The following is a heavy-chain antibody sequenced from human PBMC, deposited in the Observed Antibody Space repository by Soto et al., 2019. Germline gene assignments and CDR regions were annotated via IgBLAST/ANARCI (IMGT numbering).Heavy chain of an antibody. CDR2: ISAYNGNT. V-gene: IGHV1-18*01. D-gene: IGHD4-17*01. Sequence: ASVKVSCKASGYTFTSYGISWVRQAPGQGLQWMGWISAYNGNTNYAQKLQGRVTMTTDTSTSTAYMELRSLRSDDTAVYYCARDTSTVTTDWFDPWGQGTLVTVSS. CDR3: ARDTSTVTTDWFDP. J-gene: IGHJ5*02. CDR1: GYTFTSYG.